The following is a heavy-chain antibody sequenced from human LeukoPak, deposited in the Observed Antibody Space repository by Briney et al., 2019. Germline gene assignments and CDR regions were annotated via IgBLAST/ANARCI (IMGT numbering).Heavy chain of an antibody. V-gene: IGHV1-18*01. CDR1: GYTFTSYG. CDR3: ARGSGGIYRGGGFDY. J-gene: IGHJ4*02. CDR2: ISVYNGNT. Sequence: ASVKVSCKAGGYTFTSYGISWVRQAPGQGLEWMGWISVYNGNTNYAQKFQGRVRITADESTSTAYMELSSLRSEDTAVYYCARGSGGIYRGGGFDYWGQGTLVTVSS. D-gene: IGHD3-16*01.